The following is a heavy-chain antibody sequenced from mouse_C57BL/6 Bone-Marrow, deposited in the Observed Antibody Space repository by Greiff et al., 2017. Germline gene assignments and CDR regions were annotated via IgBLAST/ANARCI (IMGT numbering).Heavy chain of an antibody. CDR3: TTMMFDY. D-gene: IGHD2-3*01. V-gene: IGHV14-4*01. CDR1: GFNIKDDY. Sequence: VQLQQSGAELVRPGASVKLSCTASGFNIKDDYMHWVKQRPEQGLEWIGWIDPENGDTEYASKFQGKATITADTSSNTAYLQPSSLTSEDTAVYYCTTMMFDYWGQGTTLTVSS. CDR2: IDPENGDT. J-gene: IGHJ2*01.